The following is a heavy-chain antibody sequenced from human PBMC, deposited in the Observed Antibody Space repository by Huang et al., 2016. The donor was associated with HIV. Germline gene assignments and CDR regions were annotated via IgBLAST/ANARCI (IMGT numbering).Heavy chain of an antibody. CDR2: FDPENYET. J-gene: IGHJ4*02. V-gene: IGHV1-24*01. D-gene: IGHD3-16*01. CDR3: AGGLLAMNY. CDR1: GYTLSELS. Sequence: QVQLVQSGPEVKKPGASVKVSCKVSGYTLSELSMHWVRQAPGKGLEWMGGFDPENYETLHAQRLQGRVTRTEDTSMNTAYMELIGLTSEDTAVYYCAGGLLAMNYWGQGTLVTVSS.